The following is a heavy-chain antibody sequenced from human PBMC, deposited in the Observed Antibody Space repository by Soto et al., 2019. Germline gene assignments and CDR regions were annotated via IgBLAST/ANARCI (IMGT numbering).Heavy chain of an antibody. CDR2: INHSGST. V-gene: IGHV4-34*01. CDR1: GGSFSGYY. CDR3: ARGLTILYGPYGMGV. J-gene: IGHJ6*02. D-gene: IGHD2-8*01. Sequence: SETLSLTCAVYGGSFSGYYWSWIRQPPGKGLEWIGEINHSGSTNYNPSLKSRVTISVDTSKNQFSLKLSSVTAADTAVYYCARGLTILYGPYGMGVWGQGTTVTVSS.